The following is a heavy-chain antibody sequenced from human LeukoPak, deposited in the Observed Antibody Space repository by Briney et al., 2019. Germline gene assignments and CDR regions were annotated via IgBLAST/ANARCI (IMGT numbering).Heavy chain of an antibody. CDR2: ISYLCSNV. J-gene: IGHJ4*02. CDR1: GFTFSDYD. D-gene: IGHD3-16*01. Sequence: GGSLRLSCSASGFTFSDYDMNWVRQAPGKGLEWVSSISYLCSNVYYADSVKGRFIISRDNAKNSLYLQMNILGAEDTAIYYCGRAFPPLRTSSAGDLWGQGILVTVSS. CDR3: GRAFPPLRTSSAGDL. V-gene: IGHV3-21*01.